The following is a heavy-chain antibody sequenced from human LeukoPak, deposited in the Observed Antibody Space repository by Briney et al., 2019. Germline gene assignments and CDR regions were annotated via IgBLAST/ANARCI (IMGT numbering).Heavy chain of an antibody. CDR2: IYYSGST. D-gene: IGHD2/OR15-2a*01. CDR3: ARDYFRKGNAFDI. CDR1: GGSISSSSYY. Sequence: PSETLSLTCTVSGGSISSSSYYWGWIRQPPGKGLEWIGSIYYSGSTYYNPSLKSRVAMSIDTSTNQFSLNLNSVTAADTAVYYCARDYFRKGNAFDIWGQGTMVTISS. J-gene: IGHJ3*02. V-gene: IGHV4-39*07.